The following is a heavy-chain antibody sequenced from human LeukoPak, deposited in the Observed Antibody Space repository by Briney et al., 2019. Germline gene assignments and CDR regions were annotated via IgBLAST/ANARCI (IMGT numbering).Heavy chain of an antibody. V-gene: IGHV1-69*13. CDR3: ARWAYYYDSSGYYFDY. CDR1: GYTFTNYY. CDR2: IIPIFGTA. D-gene: IGHD3-22*01. Sequence: RASVKVSCKASGYTFTNYYIHWIRQAPGQGLEWMGGIIPIFGTANYAQKFQGRVTITADESTSTAYMELSSLRSEDTAVYYCARWAYYYDSSGYYFDYWGQGTLVTVSS. J-gene: IGHJ4*02.